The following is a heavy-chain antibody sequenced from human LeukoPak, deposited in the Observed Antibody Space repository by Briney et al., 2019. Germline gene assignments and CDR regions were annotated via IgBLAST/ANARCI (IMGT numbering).Heavy chain of an antibody. CDR3: ARHAGYSGSPIDY. CDR1: GYSIRSGYY. CDR2: MYHSGST. V-gene: IGHV4-38-2*01. D-gene: IGHD1-26*01. J-gene: IGHJ4*02. Sequence: PSETLSLTCAVSGYSIRSGYYWGWIRQPPGKGLEWIGSMYHSGSTYYNASLKSRVTISIDTSKNRFSLKLSSVTAADTAVYYCARHAGYSGSPIDYWGQGTLVTVSS.